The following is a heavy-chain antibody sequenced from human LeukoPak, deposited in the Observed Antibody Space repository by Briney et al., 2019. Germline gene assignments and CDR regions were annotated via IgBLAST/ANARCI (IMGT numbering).Heavy chain of an antibody. CDR2: IYPGDSDT. J-gene: IGHJ3*02. V-gene: IGHV5-51*01. D-gene: IGHD2-2*01. CDR3: ARHRGLGYCSSTSCYDAFDI. CDR1: GYSFTSYW. Sequence: GESLKISCKGSGYSFTSYWIGWVRQLPGKGLEWMGSIYPGDSDTRYSPSFQGQVTISADKSISTAYLQWSSLKASDTAMYYCARHRGLGYCSSTSCYDAFDIWGQGTMFSVSS.